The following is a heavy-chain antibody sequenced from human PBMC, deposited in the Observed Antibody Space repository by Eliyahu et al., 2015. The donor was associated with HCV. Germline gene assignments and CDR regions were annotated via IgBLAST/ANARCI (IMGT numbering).Heavy chain of an antibody. Sequence: EVQLLESGGALVXPGGSXXXSCAASGFPFXNYXMGWVRXAPGKGLEWXSTFSGGGSTYYADSVKGRFTISRDNSKNTLYLQMDSLRAEDTAIYYCARCESGWHFDVDYWGQGTLVTVSS. CDR3: ARCESGWHFDVDY. CDR2: FSGGGST. D-gene: IGHD6-19*01. V-gene: IGHV3-23*01. CDR1: GFPFXNYX. J-gene: IGHJ4*02.